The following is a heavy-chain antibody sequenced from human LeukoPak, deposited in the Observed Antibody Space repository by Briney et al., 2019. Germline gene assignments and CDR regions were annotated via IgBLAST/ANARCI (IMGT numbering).Heavy chain of an antibody. D-gene: IGHD3-22*01. Sequence: SVKVSCKASGGTFSSYAISWVRQAPGQGLEWTGGIIPIFGTANYAQKFQGRVTITADKSTSTAYMELSSLRSEDTAVYYCATADDSTGLYFDYWGQGTLVTVSS. V-gene: IGHV1-69*06. J-gene: IGHJ4*02. CDR3: ATADDSTGLYFDY. CDR1: GGTFSSYA. CDR2: IIPIFGTA.